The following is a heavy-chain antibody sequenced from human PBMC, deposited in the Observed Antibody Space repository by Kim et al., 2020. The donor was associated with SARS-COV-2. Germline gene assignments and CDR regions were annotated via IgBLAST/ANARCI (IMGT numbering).Heavy chain of an antibody. CDR1: GFSFNSYT. J-gene: IGHJ4*02. Sequence: GGSLRLSCAASGFSFNSYTMTWVRQTPGKGLEWVSRIRGSGDEIAYADSVRGRFTITRDNSKDTLYLQMDSLTVEDTAVYYCAKGALSRVTGPDYWGQGTLVTVSS. V-gene: IGHV3-23*01. CDR3: AKGALSRVTGPDY. D-gene: IGHD4-17*01. CDR2: IRGSGDEI.